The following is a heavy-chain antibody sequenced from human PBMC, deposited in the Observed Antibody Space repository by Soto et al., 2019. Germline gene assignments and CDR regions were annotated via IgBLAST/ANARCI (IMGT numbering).Heavy chain of an antibody. Sequence: EVQLVESGGGLIQPGGSLRLSCAASGFTVSSNYMSWVRQAPGKGLEWVSVIYSGGSTYYADSVKGRFTISRDNSKNTLYLQMNSLRAEDTAVYYCARDATQGDWNDGPAAFDIWGQGTMVTVSS. CDR1: GFTVSSNY. CDR2: IYSGGST. D-gene: IGHD1-1*01. CDR3: ARDATQGDWNDGPAAFDI. V-gene: IGHV3-53*01. J-gene: IGHJ3*02.